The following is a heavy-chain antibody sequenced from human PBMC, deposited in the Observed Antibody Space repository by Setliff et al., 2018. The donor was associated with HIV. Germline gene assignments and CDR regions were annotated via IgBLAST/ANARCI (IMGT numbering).Heavy chain of an antibody. CDR2: IHYTGST. J-gene: IGHJ3*01. V-gene: IGHV4-61*01. CDR1: GDSVSSASYY. D-gene: IGHD2-15*01. CDR3: ARDRIEVVVDGPHDVFDV. Sequence: SETLSLTCTVSGDSVSSASYYWSWIRQPPGKGLEWIGYIHYTGSTTYNPSLKSRVTISVDTSKNQFSLELSSVTAADTAVYYCARDRIEVVVDGPHDVFDVWGRGTTVTVSS.